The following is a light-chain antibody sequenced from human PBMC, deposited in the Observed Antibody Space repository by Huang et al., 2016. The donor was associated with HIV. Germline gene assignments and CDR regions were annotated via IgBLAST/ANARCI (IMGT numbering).Light chain of an antibody. CDR3: QQYHNWPPYT. CDR1: QSISNN. Sequence: EILLTQSPATLSVSPGERVNLPCRASQSISNNLAWYQQKPGQAPRLLIYGASTRATAIPARFSGSASVTEFTLTISSLQSEDFAVYYCQQYHNWPPYTFGQGTKLEI. J-gene: IGKJ2*01. CDR2: GAS. V-gene: IGKV3-15*01.